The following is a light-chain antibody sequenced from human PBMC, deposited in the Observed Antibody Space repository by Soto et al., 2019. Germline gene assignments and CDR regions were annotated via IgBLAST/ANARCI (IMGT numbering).Light chain of an antibody. CDR2: DAS. CDR3: QHYDHLPIT. V-gene: IGKV1-33*01. Sequence: QMTQSTSSLSASVGDRVTITCQASQDITNYLNWYQQKPGKAPRLLLYDASSLETGVPSRFSGSGSGTDFTFTISSLQPEDIATYYCQHYDHLPITFAQGTRLAIK. CDR1: QDITNY. J-gene: IGKJ5*01.